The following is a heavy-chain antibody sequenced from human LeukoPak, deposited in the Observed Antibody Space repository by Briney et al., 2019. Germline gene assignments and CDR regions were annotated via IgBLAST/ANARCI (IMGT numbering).Heavy chain of an antibody. CDR2: IYYSGST. D-gene: IGHD3-22*01. Sequence: SETLSLTCTVSGGSISSYYWSCIRQPPGKGLEWIGYIYYSGSTNYNPSLKSRVTISVDTSKNQFSLKLSSVTAADTAVYYCARVTYYYDSSGYYFDYWGQGTLVTVSS. CDR1: GGSISSYY. V-gene: IGHV4-59*01. CDR3: ARVTYYYDSSGYYFDY. J-gene: IGHJ4*02.